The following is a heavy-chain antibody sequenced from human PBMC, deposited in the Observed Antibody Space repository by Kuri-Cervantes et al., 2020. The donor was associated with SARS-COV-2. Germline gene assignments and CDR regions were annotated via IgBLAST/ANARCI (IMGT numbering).Heavy chain of an antibody. CDR3: ARDVLGYCSSTSCYNGYYYYGMDV. CDR1: GGSISSSSYY. D-gene: IGHD2-2*02. J-gene: IGHJ6*02. CDR2: IYYSGST. V-gene: IGHV4-39*07. Sequence: GSLRLSCTVSGGSISSSSYYWGWIRQPPGKGLEWIGSIYYSGSTYYNPSLKSRVTISVDTSKNQFSLKLSSVTAADTAVYYCARDVLGYCSSTSCYNGYYYYGMDVWGQGTTVTVSS.